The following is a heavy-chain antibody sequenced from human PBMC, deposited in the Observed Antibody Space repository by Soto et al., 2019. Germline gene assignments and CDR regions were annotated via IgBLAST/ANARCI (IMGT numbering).Heavy chain of an antibody. CDR2: ISSSSSYI. CDR1: GFTFSSYS. CDR3: ASAAVVGATGWFDP. Sequence: GGSLRLSCAASGFTFSSYSMNWVRQAPGKGLEWVSSISSSSSYIYYADSVKGRFTISRDNAKNSLYLQMNSLRAEDTAVYYCASAAVVGATGWFDPWGQGTLVTVSS. D-gene: IGHD1-26*01. V-gene: IGHV3-21*01. J-gene: IGHJ5*02.